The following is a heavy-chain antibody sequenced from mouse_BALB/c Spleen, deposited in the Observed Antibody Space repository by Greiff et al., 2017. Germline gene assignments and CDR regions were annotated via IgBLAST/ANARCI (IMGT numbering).Heavy chain of an antibody. D-gene: IGHD1-1*01. J-gene: IGHJ3*01. CDR2: INPSTGYT. CDR1: GYTFTSYW. V-gene: IGHV1-7*01. Sequence: VMLVESGAELAKPGASVKMSCKASGYTFTSYWMHWVKQRPGQGLEWIGYINPSTGYTEYNQKFKDKATLTADKSSSTAYMQLSSLTSEDSAVYYCARRSDYGSSPFAYWGQGTLVTVSA. CDR3: ARRSDYGSSPFAY.